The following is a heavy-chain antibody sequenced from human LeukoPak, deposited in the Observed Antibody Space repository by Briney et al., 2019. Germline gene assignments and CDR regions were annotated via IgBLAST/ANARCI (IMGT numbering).Heavy chain of an antibody. Sequence: GASVKVSCKASGYTFTSYDINWVRQATGQGLEWMGWMNPNSGNTGYAQKFQGRVTMTRDTSISTAYMELSRLRSDDTAVYYCASAPPLEDYYFDYWGQGTLVTVSS. CDR1: GYTFTSYD. D-gene: IGHD1-1*01. V-gene: IGHV1-8*01. CDR3: ASAPPLEDYYFDY. J-gene: IGHJ4*02. CDR2: MNPNSGNT.